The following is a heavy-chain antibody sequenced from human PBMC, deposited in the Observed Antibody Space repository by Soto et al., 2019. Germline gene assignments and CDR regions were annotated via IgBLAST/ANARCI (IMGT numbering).Heavy chain of an antibody. Sequence: PRGALRLSCAASGFTFNDYYMSCICQFPGKGLKWVSSISSSGSTIYYADSVKGRFTISRDNAKNSLYLQMNSLRDEDTAVYYCARLYSGYDRGMDVWGQGTTVTVSS. V-gene: IGHV3-11*04. J-gene: IGHJ6*02. D-gene: IGHD5-12*01. CDR2: ISSSGSTI. CDR3: ARLYSGYDRGMDV. CDR1: GFTFNDYY.